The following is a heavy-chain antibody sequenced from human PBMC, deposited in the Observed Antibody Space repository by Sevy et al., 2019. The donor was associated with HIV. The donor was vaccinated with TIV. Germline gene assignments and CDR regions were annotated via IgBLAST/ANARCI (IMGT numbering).Heavy chain of an antibody. J-gene: IGHJ4*02. V-gene: IGHV3-30-3*01. D-gene: IGHD4-17*01. Sequence: GGSLRLSCAASGFIFNKCSLHWVRQAPGKGLEWVAVISYDGSNKYYADSVKGRFTISRDNSKNTLYLQLNTLKTDDTAVYYCARTITDYGGNRFDYWGQGTLVTVSS. CDR1: GFIFNKCS. CDR3: ARTITDYGGNRFDY. CDR2: ISYDGSNK.